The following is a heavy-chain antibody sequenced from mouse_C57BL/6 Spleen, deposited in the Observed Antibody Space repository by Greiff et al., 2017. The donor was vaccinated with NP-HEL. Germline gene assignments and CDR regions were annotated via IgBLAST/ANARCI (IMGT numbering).Heavy chain of an antibody. D-gene: IGHD1-1*01. Sequence: DVQLQESGPGMVKPSQSLSLTCTVTGYSITSGYDWHWIRHFPGNKLEWMGYISYSGSTNYNPSLKSRISITHDTSKNHFFLKLNSVTTEDTATYYCAREKDYYGSSWFAYWGQGTLVTVSA. CDR3: AREKDYYGSSWFAY. J-gene: IGHJ3*01. CDR2: ISYSGST. CDR1: GYSITSGYD. V-gene: IGHV3-1*01.